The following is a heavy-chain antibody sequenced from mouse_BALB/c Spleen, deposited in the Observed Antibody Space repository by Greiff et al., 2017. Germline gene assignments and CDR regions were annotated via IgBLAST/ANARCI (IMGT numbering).Heavy chain of an antibody. CDR1: GYTFTSYY. Sequence: QVQLQQSGPELVKPGASVRISCKASGYTFTSYYIHWVKQRPGQGLEWIGWIYPGNVNTKYNEKFKGKATLTADKSSSTAYMQLSSLTSEDSAVYFCARSSSITTVVEDYYAMDYWGQGTSVTVSS. CDR3: ARSSSITTVVEDYYAMDY. D-gene: IGHD1-1*01. J-gene: IGHJ4*01. V-gene: IGHV1S56*01. CDR2: IYPGNVNT.